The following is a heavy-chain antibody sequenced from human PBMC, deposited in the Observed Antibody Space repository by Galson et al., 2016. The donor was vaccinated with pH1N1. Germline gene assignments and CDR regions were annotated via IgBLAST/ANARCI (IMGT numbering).Heavy chain of an antibody. CDR1: GYTFTIYA. D-gene: IGHD2-15*01. V-gene: IGHV1-18*01. J-gene: IGHJ3*02. CDR3: ARDFSPSGGIDAFDI. Sequence: SVKVSCKASGYTFTIYAISWVRQAPGQGLEWMGWINVYNGNTNYEQTFQGRVTMTTDTSTTTAYLERRSLGSDDTAVYYCARDFSPSGGIDAFDICGQGTMVTVSS. CDR2: INVYNGNT.